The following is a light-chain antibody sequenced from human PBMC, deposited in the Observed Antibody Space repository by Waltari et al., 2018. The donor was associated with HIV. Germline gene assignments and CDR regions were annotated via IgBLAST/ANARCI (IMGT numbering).Light chain of an antibody. CDR3: LLYMGSGVWV. Sequence: QTVVTQEPSFSVSPGGTVTLTCGLSSGSVTNSSYPSWNQQTPGQAPRTLITNTNTRSSGVPDRFSGSILGNRAALTITGAQADDESAYYCLLYMGSGVWVFGGGTKLTVL. J-gene: IGLJ3*02. CDR1: SGSVTNSSY. CDR2: NTN. V-gene: IGLV8-61*01.